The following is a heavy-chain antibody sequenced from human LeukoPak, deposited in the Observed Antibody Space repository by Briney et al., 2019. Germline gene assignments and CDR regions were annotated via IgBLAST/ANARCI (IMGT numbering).Heavy chain of an antibody. Sequence: SETLSLTCTVSGGSISSGYFWGWIRQPPGKGLECIGTIYHSGSTYYNPSLKSRVTISVDTSKNQFSLKLNSVTAADTAVYYCARIYSSSWFLNWFDPWGQGTLVTVSS. CDR2: IYHSGST. CDR1: GGSISSGYF. D-gene: IGHD6-13*01. V-gene: IGHV4-38-2*02. CDR3: ARIYSSSWFLNWFDP. J-gene: IGHJ5*02.